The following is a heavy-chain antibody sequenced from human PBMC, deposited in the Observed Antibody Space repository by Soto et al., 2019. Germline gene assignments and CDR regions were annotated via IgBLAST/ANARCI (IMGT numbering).Heavy chain of an antibody. CDR1: VFTFSSYD. V-gene: IGHV3-13*01. CDR3: ARDSRIYGMDV. Sequence: PWGSLLLSCAASVFTFSSYDMHWVRQATGKGLDWVSAIGTAGDTYYPGSVKGRFTISRENAKNSLYLQMNSLRAGDTALYYCARDSRIYGMDVWGQGTTVTVSS. J-gene: IGHJ6*02. CDR2: IGTAGDT.